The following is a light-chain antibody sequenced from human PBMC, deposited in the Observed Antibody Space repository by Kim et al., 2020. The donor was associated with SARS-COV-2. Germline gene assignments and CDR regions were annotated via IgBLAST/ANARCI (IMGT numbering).Light chain of an antibody. CDR3: SSYTSSSTLKV. Sequence: SITNSWTGTSSDVGGYKYVSWYQQHPGKAPKLMIYDVSNRPSGVSNRFSGAKSGNTASLTISGLQAEDEADYYCSSYTSSSTLKVFGGGTQLTVL. V-gene: IGLV2-14*03. CDR2: DVS. CDR1: SSDVGGYKY. J-gene: IGLJ2*01.